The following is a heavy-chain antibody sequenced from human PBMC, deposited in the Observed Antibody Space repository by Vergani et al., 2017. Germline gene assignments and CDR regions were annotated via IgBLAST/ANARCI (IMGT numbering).Heavy chain of an antibody. J-gene: IGHJ4*02. CDR1: GFTFSNAW. CDR2: IKSKTDGGTT. D-gene: IGHD1-26*01. V-gene: IGHV3-15*01. CDR3: TTDNPDSGSYYGAPSYFDY. Sequence: EVQLVESGGGLVKPGGSLRLSCAASGFTFSNAWMSWVRQAPGKGLEWVGRIKSKTDGGTTDYAAPVKGRFTISRDDSKNTLYLQMNSLKTEDTAVYYCTTDNPDSGSYYGAPSYFDYWGQGTLVTVSS.